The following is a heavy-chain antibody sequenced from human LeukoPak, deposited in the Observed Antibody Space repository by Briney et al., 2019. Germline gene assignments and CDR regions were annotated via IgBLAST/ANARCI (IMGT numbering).Heavy chain of an antibody. D-gene: IGHD5-18*01. J-gene: IGHJ4*02. V-gene: IGHV1-18*01. CDR3: ANTAMVSGEVYFDY. Sequence: ASVKVSCKASGYTFTSYGISWVRQAPGQGLEWMGWISAYNGNTNYAQKLQGRVTMTTDTFTSTAYMQLRRLISDDTAVYYCANTAMVSGEVYFDYWGQGTLVTVSS. CDR2: ISAYNGNT. CDR1: GYTFTSYG.